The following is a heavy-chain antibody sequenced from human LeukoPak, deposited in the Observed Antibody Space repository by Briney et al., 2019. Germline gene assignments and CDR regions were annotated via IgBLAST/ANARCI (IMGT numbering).Heavy chain of an antibody. D-gene: IGHD6-19*01. CDR1: GFTFSSYS. V-gene: IGHV4-59*01. CDR2: IYYSGST. Sequence: GSLRLSCAASGFTFSSYSMNWVRQPPGKGLEWIGYIYYSGSTNYNPSLKSRVTISVDTSKNQFSLKLSSVTAADTAVYYCARGSIAVYRPFDYWDQGTLVTVSS. J-gene: IGHJ4*02. CDR3: ARGSIAVYRPFDY.